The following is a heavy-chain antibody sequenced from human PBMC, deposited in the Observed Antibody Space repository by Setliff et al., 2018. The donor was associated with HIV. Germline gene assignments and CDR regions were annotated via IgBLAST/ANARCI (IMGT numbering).Heavy chain of an antibody. V-gene: IGHV3-49*04. Sequence: PGESLKISCTGSGFTFVDYAMNWVRQAPGKGLEWVGFIRSKAYGGTTEYAASVKGRFTISRDDSKSIAYLQMNSLKTEDTAVYYCTRGGGYYNFWSGYSPVYYYGMDVWGQGTTVTVSS. CDR2: IRSKAYGGTT. D-gene: IGHD3-3*01. J-gene: IGHJ6*02. CDR3: TRGGGYYNFWSGYSPVYYYGMDV. CDR1: GFTFVDYA.